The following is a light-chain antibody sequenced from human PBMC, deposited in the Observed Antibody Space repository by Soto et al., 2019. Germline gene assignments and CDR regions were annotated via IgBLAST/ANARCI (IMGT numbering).Light chain of an antibody. CDR2: AAS. J-gene: IGKJ5*01. Sequence: AIRLTQSPSSLSASVGDRVTITCRASQDITSALAWYQQKPGKAPNLLIYAASSLKSGVPSRFSGSGYGTDFTLTISSLQPEDFATYYCQQFNSYVITFGQGTRLETK. CDR3: QQFNSYVIT. V-gene: IGKV1-13*02. CDR1: QDITSA.